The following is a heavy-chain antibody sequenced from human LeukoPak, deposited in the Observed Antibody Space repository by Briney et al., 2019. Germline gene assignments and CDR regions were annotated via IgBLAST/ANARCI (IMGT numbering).Heavy chain of an antibody. J-gene: IGHJ4*02. CDR2: IYSGGRP. D-gene: IGHD3-10*01. CDR1: GLTVSGKY. CDR3: ATDGTYGQGYFDF. Sequence: PGGSPRLSCAASGLTVSGKYMMWVRQAPGKRLEWVSLIYSGGRPYYADSVRGRFTISRDTSKNTLFLQLSSLRAEDTALYYCATDGTYGQGYFDFWGLGTLVTVSS. V-gene: IGHV3-53*01.